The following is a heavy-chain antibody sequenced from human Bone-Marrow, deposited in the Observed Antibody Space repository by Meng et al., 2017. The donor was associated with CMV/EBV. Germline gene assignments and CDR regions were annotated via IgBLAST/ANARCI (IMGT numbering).Heavy chain of an antibody. CDR3: ARRSAVAHPFDY. CDR2: IYYSGST. V-gene: IGHV4-59*01. D-gene: IGHD6-19*01. J-gene: IGHJ4*02. CDR1: GGSISSYC. Sequence: SETLSLTCTVSGGSISSYCWSWIRQPPGKGLEWIGYIYYSGSTNYNPSLKSRVTISVDTSKNQFSLKLSSVTAADTAVYYCARRSAVAHPFDYWGQGTLVTVSS.